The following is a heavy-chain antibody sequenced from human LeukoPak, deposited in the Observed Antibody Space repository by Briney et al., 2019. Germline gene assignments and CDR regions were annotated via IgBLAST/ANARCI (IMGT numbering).Heavy chain of an antibody. D-gene: IGHD2-15*01. CDR1: GYTFTGYY. V-gene: IGHV1-2*02. CDR3: ARTLYCSGGSCYSLPDY. J-gene: IGHJ4*02. Sequence: ASVKVSCRASGYTFTGYYMHWVRQAPGQGLEWMGWINPNSGGTNYAQKFQSRVTMTRDTSISTAYMELSRLRSDDTAVYYCARTLYCSGGSCYSLPDYWGQGTLVTVSS. CDR2: INPNSGGT.